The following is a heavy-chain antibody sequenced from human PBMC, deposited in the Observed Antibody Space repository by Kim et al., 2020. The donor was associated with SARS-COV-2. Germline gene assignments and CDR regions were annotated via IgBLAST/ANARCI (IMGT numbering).Heavy chain of an antibody. J-gene: IGHJ6*01. D-gene: IGHD3-22*01. CDR3: AKDEVSMGYYDYGMDV. Sequence: GGSLRLSCAASGFTFDDYAMNWVRQAPGKGLEWVSGISCSSGIKDYADSVKGRFTLSRDNSKNALYLQMNSLRAEDTALYYCAKDEVSMGYYDYGMDVWG. CDR2: ISCSSGIK. V-gene: IGHV3-9*01. CDR1: GFTFDDYA.